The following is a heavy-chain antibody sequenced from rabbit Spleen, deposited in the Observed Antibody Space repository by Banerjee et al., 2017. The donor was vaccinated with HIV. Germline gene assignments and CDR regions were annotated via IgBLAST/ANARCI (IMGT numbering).Heavy chain of an antibody. CDR3: ARELAAASSGYPYYFDL. CDR1: GFSFNSNYW. V-gene: IGHV1S45*01. Sequence: EESGGDLVKPEGSLTLTCTASGFSFNSNYWICWVRQAPGKGLEGIACIYGGTSLNTYYATWAKGRFTISKTSSTTVTLQMTSLTAADTATYFCARELAAASSGYPYYFDLWGPGTLVTVS. CDR2: IYGGTSLNT. D-gene: IGHD1-1*01. J-gene: IGHJ4*01.